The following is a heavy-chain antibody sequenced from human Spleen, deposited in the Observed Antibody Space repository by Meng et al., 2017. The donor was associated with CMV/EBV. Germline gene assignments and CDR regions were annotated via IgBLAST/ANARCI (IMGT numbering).Heavy chain of an antibody. V-gene: IGHV3-30*04. CDR1: GFTFSSYV. J-gene: IGHJ4*02. CDR3: ARVGPRRGFGATDF. CDR2: IPYYGSNK. Sequence: GESLKISCAASGFTFSSYVMNWVRQAPGKGLEWVALIPYYGSNKYYADSVKGRFTISRDNSKNTLWLEINSLRAEDTAVYYCARVGPRRGFGATDFWGQGTLVTVSS. D-gene: IGHD3-3*01.